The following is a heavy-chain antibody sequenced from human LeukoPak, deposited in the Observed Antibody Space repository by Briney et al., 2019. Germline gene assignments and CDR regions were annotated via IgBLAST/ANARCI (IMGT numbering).Heavy chain of an antibody. D-gene: IGHD6-19*01. J-gene: IGHJ5*02. Sequence: PGGSLRLSCAASGLHFSGTAMSWVRQAPGKGLEWVSGTSHDGMNRYYADSVKGRFTISRDNSKKTVSLEMSSLTAADTGVYYCAKDGAQYSSGPECDPRGQGALVTVSP. V-gene: IGHV3-23*01. CDR2: TSHDGMNR. CDR3: AKDGAQYSSGPECDP. CDR1: GLHFSGTA.